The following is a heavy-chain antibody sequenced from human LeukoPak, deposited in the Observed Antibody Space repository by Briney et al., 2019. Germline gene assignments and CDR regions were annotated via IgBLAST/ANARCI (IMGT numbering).Heavy chain of an antibody. CDR2: ISPSSGST. CDR3: ARAWGSVHYLFVF. CDR1: GYTFTRYH. Sequence: GASVKVSCKASGYTFTRYHMHWVRQAPGQGLECLGIISPSSGSTNYAQKLQGKVTMTRDTSTSTVYMELSSLRSEDTAVYYCARAWGSVHYLFVFWGQGTLVTVSS. V-gene: IGHV1-46*01. J-gene: IGHJ5*01. D-gene: IGHD3-22*01.